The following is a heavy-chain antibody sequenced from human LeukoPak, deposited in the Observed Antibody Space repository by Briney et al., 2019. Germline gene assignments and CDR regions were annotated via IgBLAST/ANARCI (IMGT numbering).Heavy chain of an antibody. CDR1: GFTFSGYA. D-gene: IGHD5-24*01. Sequence: GGSLRLSCADSGFTFSGYAVSWVRQPPGKGLEWVLGISVTGDSTHYAYSVKGRFSVSRENSKNTLYLHMCSLTGEDTAVYFCETFRGDGYNLGSDNWGQGTLVTVSS. CDR3: ETFRGDGYNLGSDN. CDR2: ISVTGDST. V-gene: IGHV3-23*01. J-gene: IGHJ4*02.